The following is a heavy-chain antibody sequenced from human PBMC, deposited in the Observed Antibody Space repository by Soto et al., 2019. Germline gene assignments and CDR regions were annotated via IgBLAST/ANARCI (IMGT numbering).Heavy chain of an antibody. CDR3: AKDLRFGYSYGSYGMDV. V-gene: IGHV3-23*01. D-gene: IGHD5-18*01. J-gene: IGHJ6*02. CDR2: ISGSGGST. CDR1: GFTFSSYA. Sequence: AGGSLRLSCAASGFTFSSYAMSWVRQAPGKGLEWVSAISGSGGSTYYADSVKGRFTISRDNSKNTLYLQMNSLRAEDTAVYYCAKDLRFGYSYGSYGMDVWGQGTTVTVSS.